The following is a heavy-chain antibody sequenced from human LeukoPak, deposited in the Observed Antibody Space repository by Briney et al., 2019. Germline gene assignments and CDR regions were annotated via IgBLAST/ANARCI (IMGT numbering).Heavy chain of an antibody. V-gene: IGHV3-23*01. Sequence: GGSLRHSCAASGFTFSSYAMTWVRQAPGKGLEWVSTITGSGGYTYYADSVKGRFTISRDNSKNTLFLRMNSLRAEDTAVYFCAKQSLYDSSGHFHYWGQGTLVTVSS. CDR3: AKQSLYDSSGHFHY. D-gene: IGHD3-22*01. J-gene: IGHJ4*02. CDR1: GFTFSSYA. CDR2: ITGSGGYT.